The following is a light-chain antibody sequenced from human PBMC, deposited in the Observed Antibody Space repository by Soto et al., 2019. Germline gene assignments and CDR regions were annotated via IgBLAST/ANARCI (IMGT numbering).Light chain of an antibody. J-gene: IGLJ3*02. CDR1: SSNVGTYNS. Sequence: QSALTQPASVSGSPGQSITISCTGTSSNVGTYNSVSWYQQHPGKAPKLMIYAVDIRPSGVPNRFSGSKSGNTASLTISGLQAEDEADYSCSSYTRSSTVLFGGGTKLTVL. CDR2: AVD. V-gene: IGLV2-14*01. CDR3: SSYTRSSTVL.